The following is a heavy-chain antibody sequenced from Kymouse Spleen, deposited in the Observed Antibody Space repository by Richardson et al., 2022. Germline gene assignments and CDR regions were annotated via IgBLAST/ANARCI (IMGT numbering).Heavy chain of an antibody. J-gene: IGHJ6*02. D-gene: IGHD4-11,IGHD4-11*01. CDR1: GFTFSSYG. Sequence: QVQLVESGGGVVQPGRSLRLSCAASGFTFSSYGMHWVRQAPGKGLEWVAVIWYDGSNKYYADSVKGRFTISRDNSKNTLYLQMNSLRAEDTAVYYCARDATVTTFLYYYYGMDVWGQGTTVTVSS. CDR3: ARDATVTTFLYYYYGMDV. V-gene: IGHV3-33*01. CDR2: IWYDGSNK.